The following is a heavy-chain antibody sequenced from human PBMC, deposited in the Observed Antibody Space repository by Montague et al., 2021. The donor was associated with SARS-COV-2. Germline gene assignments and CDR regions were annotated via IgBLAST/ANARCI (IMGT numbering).Heavy chain of an antibody. CDR1: GGSFSGYY. CDR2: INNSGST. CDR3: ARGRIEVSMIVVVLTGASYYMDV. Sequence: SETLSLTCAVYGGSFSGYYWSWIRQPPGKGLEWIGEINNSGSTNYNPSLKSRVTISVDTSKNQFSLKLHSVTAADTTVYYCARGRIEVSMIVVVLTGASYYMDVWGKGTTVTVPS. D-gene: IGHD3-22*01. J-gene: IGHJ6*03. V-gene: IGHV4-34*01.